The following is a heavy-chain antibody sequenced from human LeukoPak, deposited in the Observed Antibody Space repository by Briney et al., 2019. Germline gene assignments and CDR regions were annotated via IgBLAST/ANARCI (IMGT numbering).Heavy chain of an antibody. J-gene: IGHJ6*04. V-gene: IGHV4-34*01. Sequence: SETLSLTCAVYGVSFSGYYWSWIRQPPGKGLEWIGEINHSGSTNYNPSLKSRVTISVDTSKNQFSLKLSSVTAADTAVYYCARAPRLPTYCSSTSCYGRYGMDVWGKGTTVTVSS. CDR2: INHSGST. D-gene: IGHD2-2*01. CDR3: ARAPRLPTYCSSTSCYGRYGMDV. CDR1: GVSFSGYY.